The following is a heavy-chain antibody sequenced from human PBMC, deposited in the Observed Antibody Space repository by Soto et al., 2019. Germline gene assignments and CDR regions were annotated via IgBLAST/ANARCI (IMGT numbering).Heavy chain of an antibody. V-gene: IGHV1-69*01. CDR2: IVPMLGTP. CDR3: ARNGTYTSSLSHYSGMDV. Sequence: QVQLVQSGAEVKEPGSSVRVSCKASGGSFGNFIMNWVRQTPGQGLEWMGGIVPMLGTPTYAEKFKGRVTTSATGSTSTTYMDLTSLRSEDTAIYYCARNGTYTSSLSHYSGMDVWGQGTTVTVSS. D-gene: IGHD2-2*02. CDR1: GGSFGNFI. J-gene: IGHJ6*02.